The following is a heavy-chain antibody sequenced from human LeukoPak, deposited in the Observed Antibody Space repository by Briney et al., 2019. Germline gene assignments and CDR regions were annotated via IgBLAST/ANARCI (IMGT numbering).Heavy chain of an antibody. CDR1: GGSISSYY. V-gene: IGHV4-59*01. J-gene: IGHJ4*02. D-gene: IGHD5-12*01. CDR2: IYHSGST. Sequence: PSETLSLTCTVSGGSISSYYWSWIRQPPGKGLEWIGYIYHSGSTKYNPSLKSRVTISVDTSKNQFSLKLSSVTAADTAVYYCARDGYSGNDGLWGQGTLVTVSS. CDR3: ARDGYSGNDGL.